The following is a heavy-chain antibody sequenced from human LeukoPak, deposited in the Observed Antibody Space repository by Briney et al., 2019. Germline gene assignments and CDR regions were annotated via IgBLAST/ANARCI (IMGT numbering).Heavy chain of an antibody. J-gene: IGHJ4*02. CDR2: INPSGGST. D-gene: IGHD2-2*01. CDR3: ARDGPTAAPFDY. CDR1: GYTFTGYY. V-gene: IGHV1-46*01. Sequence: ASVKVSCKASGYTFTGYYMHWVRQAPGQGLEWMGIINPSGGSTSYAQRFQGRVAMTRDTSTTTVYMEVNSLTSEDTAVYFCARDGPTAAPFDYWGQGTLVTASS.